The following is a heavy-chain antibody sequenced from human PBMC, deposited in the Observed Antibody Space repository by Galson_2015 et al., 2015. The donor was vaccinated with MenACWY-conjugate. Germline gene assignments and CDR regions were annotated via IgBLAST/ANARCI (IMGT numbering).Heavy chain of an antibody. CDR3: SRSPKVVVPAAFFDS. CDR1: GYTFTTYS. V-gene: IGHV1-3*01. Sequence: SVKVSCKASGYTFTTYSIHWVRQAPGQRLEWMGWINAGNGNTKYSQNFQGRVTITRDTSATTAYVELSSLRSEDTAVYYCSRSPKVVVPAAFFDSWGQGTLVTVSS. CDR2: INAGNGNT. D-gene: IGHD2-2*01. J-gene: IGHJ4*02.